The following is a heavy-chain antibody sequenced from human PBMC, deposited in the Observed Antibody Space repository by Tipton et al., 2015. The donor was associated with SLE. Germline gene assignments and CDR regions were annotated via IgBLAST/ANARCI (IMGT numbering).Heavy chain of an antibody. D-gene: IGHD1-7*01. CDR2: INHSGST. CDR1: GGSISSYY. Sequence: TLSLTCTVSGGSISSYYWSWIRQPPGKGLEWIGEINHSGSTNYNPSLKSRVTISVDTSKNQFSLKLSSVTAADTAVYYCARAHNWNYVGDWGQGTLVTVSS. CDR3: ARAHNWNYVGD. V-gene: IGHV4-34*01. J-gene: IGHJ4*02.